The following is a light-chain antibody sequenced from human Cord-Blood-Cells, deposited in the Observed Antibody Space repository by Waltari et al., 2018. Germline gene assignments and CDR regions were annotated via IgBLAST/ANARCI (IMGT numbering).Light chain of an antibody. CDR1: QDISNY. Sequence: DIQMTQSPSSLSASLGDRVTITCQASQDISNYLNWYQQKPGKAPKLLIYDASNLETGVPSRFSGSGSGTDFTFTISSLQPEDIATYYCQQYDNLLMYTFGQGTKLEIK. J-gene: IGKJ2*01. CDR3: QQYDNLLMYT. V-gene: IGKV1-33*01. CDR2: DAS.